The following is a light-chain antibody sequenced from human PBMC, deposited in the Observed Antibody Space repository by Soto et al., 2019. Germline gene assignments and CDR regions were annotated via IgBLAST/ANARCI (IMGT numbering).Light chain of an antibody. J-gene: IGLJ1*01. CDR2: EVS. V-gene: IGLV2-14*01. CDR3: SSYTSGTIFDV. CDR1: SSDIGDYNS. Sequence: QSALTQPASVSGSPGQSITISCTGTSSDIGDYNSVSWYQQHPDKAPKLIIYEVSNRPSGVSDRFSGSKSGNTASLTISGLQAEDEADYYCSSYTSGTIFDVFGTGTKVTVL.